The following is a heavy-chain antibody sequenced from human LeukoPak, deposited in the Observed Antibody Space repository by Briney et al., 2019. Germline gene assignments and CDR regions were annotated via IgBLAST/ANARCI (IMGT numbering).Heavy chain of an antibody. CDR3: ARALRYRSSDFDY. CDR2: IYYSGST. V-gene: IGHV4-39*07. Sequence: TSETLSLTCTVSGGFISSSIYYWGWIRQPPGKGLEWIGSIYYSGSTDYNPSLKSRVTISVDTSKNQFSLKLSSVTAADTAVYYCARALRYRSSDFDYWGQGTLVTVSS. D-gene: IGHD3-9*01. J-gene: IGHJ4*02. CDR1: GGFISSSIYY.